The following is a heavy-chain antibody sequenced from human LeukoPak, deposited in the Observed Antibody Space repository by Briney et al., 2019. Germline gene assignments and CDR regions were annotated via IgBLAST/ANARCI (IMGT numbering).Heavy chain of an antibody. V-gene: IGHV3-48*03. Sequence: GGSLRLSCEVSEFAFSVYEMCWVRQAPGKGLEWVSYISSSGGTRYYADSVKGRFTISRDNAKNSLYLQMNSLRAEDTAVYYCTTLTVASTFDYWGQGALVTVSS. D-gene: IGHD6-19*01. CDR1: EFAFSVYE. CDR3: TTLTVASTFDY. CDR2: ISSSGGTR. J-gene: IGHJ4*02.